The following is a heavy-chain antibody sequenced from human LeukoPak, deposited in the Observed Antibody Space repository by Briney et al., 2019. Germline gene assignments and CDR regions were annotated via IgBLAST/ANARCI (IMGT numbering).Heavy chain of an antibody. V-gene: IGHV4-39*01. D-gene: IGHD2-2*01. CDR2: IYYSGNT. J-gene: IGHJ4*02. Sequence: SETLSLTCTVSGVSISSSNSYWGWIRQPPGKGLDWIGSIYYSGNTYYNASLKSQFSISIDTSKNQFSLKLTSVTAADTAVYYCASVRTDIVVVPATLRNYYFDYWGQGTLVTVSS. CDR3: ASVRTDIVVVPATLRNYYFDY. CDR1: GVSISSSNSY.